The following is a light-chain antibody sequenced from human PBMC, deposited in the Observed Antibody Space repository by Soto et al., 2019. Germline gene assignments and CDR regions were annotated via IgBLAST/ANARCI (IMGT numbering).Light chain of an antibody. J-gene: IGKJ1*01. Sequence: IQLTQSPSSLSASVGDRVTITCRASQGVRSYLAWYQQKPAKAPTLLIYAASSLQSGVPSRFSGSGSGTDFTLTISRLQPEDFAAYYCQQHSSYPWTFGQGTKVEIK. CDR2: AAS. CDR3: QQHSSYPWT. CDR1: QGVRSY. V-gene: IGKV1-9*01.